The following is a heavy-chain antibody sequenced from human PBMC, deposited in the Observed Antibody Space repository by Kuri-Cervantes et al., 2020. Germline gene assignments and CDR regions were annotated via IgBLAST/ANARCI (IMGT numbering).Heavy chain of an antibody. CDR1: GYTFTDYY. CDR2: INPNSGGA. D-gene: IGHD6-6*01. J-gene: IGHJ6*02. CDR3: AREIVEYSSSPGVYYYGMDV. V-gene: IGHV1-2*02. Sequence: ASVKVSCKASGYTFTDYYMHWVRLAPGQGLEWMGWINPNSGGADYAQKFQGRVTMTRDTSISTVYMELSRLRSEDTAVYYCAREIVEYSSSPGVYYYGMDVWGQGTTVTVSS.